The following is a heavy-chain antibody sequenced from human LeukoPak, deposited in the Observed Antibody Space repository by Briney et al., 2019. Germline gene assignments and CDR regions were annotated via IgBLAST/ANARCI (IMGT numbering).Heavy chain of an antibody. CDR3: ATDLSSGWPRDY. Sequence: ASVKVSCKVSGYTLTGLSMHWVRQAPGKGLEWMGGFDPEDGETIYAQKFQGRVTMTEDTSTDTAYMELSSLRSEDTAVYYCATDLSSGWPRDYWGQGTLVTVSS. CDR1: GYTLTGLS. D-gene: IGHD6-19*01. V-gene: IGHV1-24*01. J-gene: IGHJ4*02. CDR2: FDPEDGET.